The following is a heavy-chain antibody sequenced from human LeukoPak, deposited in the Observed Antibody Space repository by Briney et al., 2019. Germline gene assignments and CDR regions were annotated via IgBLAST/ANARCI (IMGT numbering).Heavy chain of an antibody. V-gene: IGHV1-2*02. Sequence: ASVKVSCKASGYTFTGYYMHWVRQAPGQGLEWMGWINPNSGGTNYAQVFQGRVTMTRDTSISTAYMELSRLRSDDTAIYYCAREHRDGYNFGYWGQGTLVTVSS. CDR2: INPNSGGT. CDR3: AREHRDGYNFGY. D-gene: IGHD5-24*01. J-gene: IGHJ4*02. CDR1: GYTFTGYY.